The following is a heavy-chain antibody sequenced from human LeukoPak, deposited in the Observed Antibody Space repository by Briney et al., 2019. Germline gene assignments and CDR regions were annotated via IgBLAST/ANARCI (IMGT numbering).Heavy chain of an antibody. V-gene: IGHV3-33*06. CDR2: IWYDGSNK. J-gene: IGHJ4*02. D-gene: IGHD6-13*01. Sequence: GGSLRLSCAASGFTFSNYGMHWVRQAPGKVLECVAVIWYDGSNKYYADSVKGRFTISRDNSKNTLYLQMNSLRAEDTAVYYCAKDLGIAAAAFDYWGQGTLVTVSS. CDR1: GFTFSNYG. CDR3: AKDLGIAAAAFDY.